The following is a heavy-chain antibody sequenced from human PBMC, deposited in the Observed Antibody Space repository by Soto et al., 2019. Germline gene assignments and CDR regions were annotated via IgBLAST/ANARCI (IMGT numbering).Heavy chain of an antibody. Sequence: GASVKVSCKASGYTFTSYAMHWVRQAPGQRLEWMGWIDAGNGNTKYSQKFQDRVTITRDTSTSTAYMELSSLRSEDTAVYYCAATGYSSGWYLLPDWGQGTLVTVSS. CDR2: IDAGNGNT. V-gene: IGHV1-3*01. J-gene: IGHJ4*02. CDR1: GYTFTSYA. D-gene: IGHD6-19*01. CDR3: AATGYSSGWYLLPD.